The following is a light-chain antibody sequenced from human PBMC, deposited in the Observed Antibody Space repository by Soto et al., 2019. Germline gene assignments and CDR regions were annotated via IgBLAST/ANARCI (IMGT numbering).Light chain of an antibody. J-gene: IGKJ1*01. CDR3: QQYGSSTWT. CDR2: DVS. V-gene: IGKV3-20*01. Sequence: IVLTQSPATLSLSPGKRATLSCRASQNISNYLIWYQQKPGQAPRLLIYDVSNRATGIPDRFSGSGSGTDFTLTISRLEPEDFAVYYCQQYGSSTWTFGQGTKVDIK. CDR1: QNISNY.